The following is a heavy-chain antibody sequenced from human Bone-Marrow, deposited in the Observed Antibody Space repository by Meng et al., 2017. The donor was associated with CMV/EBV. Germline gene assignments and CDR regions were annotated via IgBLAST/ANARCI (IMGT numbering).Heavy chain of an antibody. D-gene: IGHD6-19*01. CDR3: AGGSSLAPDGTYSSGTAWFDP. CDR1: GGSISSYY. CDR2: IYYSGST. J-gene: IGHJ5*02. Sequence: GSLRLSCTVSGGSISSYYWSWIRQPPGKGLEWIGYIYYSGSTNYNPSLKSRVTISVDTSKNQFSLKLSSVTAADTAVYYCAGGSSLAPDGTYSSGTAWFDPWGQGTLVTVSS. V-gene: IGHV4-59*12.